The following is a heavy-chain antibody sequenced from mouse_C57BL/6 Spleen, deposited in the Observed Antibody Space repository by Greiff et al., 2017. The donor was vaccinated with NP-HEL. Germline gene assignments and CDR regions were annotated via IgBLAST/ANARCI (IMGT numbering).Heavy chain of an antibody. CDR1: GYTFTSYW. Sequence: QVQLKQPGAELVRPGSSVKLSCKASGYTFTSYWMDWVKQRPGQGLEWIGNIYPSDSETHYNQKFKDKATLTVDKSSSTAYMQLSSLTSEDSAVYYCARGENYYNYFDYWGQGTTLTVSS. D-gene: IGHD1-1*01. V-gene: IGHV1-61*01. CDR3: ARGENYYNYFDY. CDR2: IYPSDSET. J-gene: IGHJ2*01.